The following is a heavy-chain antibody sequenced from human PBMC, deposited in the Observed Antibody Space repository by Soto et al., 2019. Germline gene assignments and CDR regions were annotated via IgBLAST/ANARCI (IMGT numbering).Heavy chain of an antibody. CDR2: ISGSGGST. Sequence: EVQLLESGGGLVQPGGSLRLSCAASGFTFSSYAMSWVRQAPGKGLEWVSAISGSGGSTYYADSVKGRFTISRDNSKNTLYLQMNSLRAEDTAVYYCAKDAYMTTVTNNDAFDIWGQGTMVTVSS. J-gene: IGHJ3*02. CDR3: AKDAYMTTVTNNDAFDI. D-gene: IGHD4-17*01. V-gene: IGHV3-23*01. CDR1: GFTFSSYA.